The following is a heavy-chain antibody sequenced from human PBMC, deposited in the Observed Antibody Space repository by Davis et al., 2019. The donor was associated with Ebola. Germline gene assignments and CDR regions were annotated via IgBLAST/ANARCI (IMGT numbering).Heavy chain of an antibody. J-gene: IGHJ6*02. D-gene: IGHD3-10*01. Sequence: PGGSLRLSCAASGFTFSSYGMHCVRQAPGKGLEWVAVISYDGSNKYYADSVKGRFTISRDNSKNTLYLQMNSLRAEDTAVYYCAKEGLWFGELFYHYYYYGMDVWGQGTTVTVSS. CDR1: GFTFSSYG. CDR2: ISYDGSNK. V-gene: IGHV3-30*18. CDR3: AKEGLWFGELFYHYYYYGMDV.